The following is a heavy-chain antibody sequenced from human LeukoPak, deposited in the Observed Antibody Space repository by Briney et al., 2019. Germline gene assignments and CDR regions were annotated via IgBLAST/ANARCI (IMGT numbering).Heavy chain of an antibody. CDR1: GFTVSSNY. J-gene: IGHJ4*02. CDR2: ISRSSSYT. Sequence: PGGSLRLSCAASGFTVSSNYMSWVRQAPGKELEWISTISRSSSYTNYADSVKGRFSISRDNAKNSLYLQMNSLGAEDTAVYYCAGGIAVAGTGFFDYWGQGTLVTVSS. D-gene: IGHD6-19*01. CDR3: AGGIAVAGTGFFDY. V-gene: IGHV3-11*03.